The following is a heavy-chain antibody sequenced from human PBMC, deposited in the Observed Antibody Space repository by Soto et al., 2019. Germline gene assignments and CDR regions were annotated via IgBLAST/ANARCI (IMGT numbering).Heavy chain of an antibody. J-gene: IGHJ6*02. CDR2: IYSGGST. V-gene: IGHV3-53*01. D-gene: IGHD6-6*01. CDR3: ARDHDSSSSRYYYYGMDV. CDR1: GFTVSSNY. Sequence: PGGSLRLSCAASGFTVSSNYMSWVRQAPGKGLEWVSVIYSGGSTYYADSVEGRFTISRDNSKNTLYLQMNSLRAEDTAVYYCARDHDSSSSRYYYYGMDVWGQGTTVTVSS.